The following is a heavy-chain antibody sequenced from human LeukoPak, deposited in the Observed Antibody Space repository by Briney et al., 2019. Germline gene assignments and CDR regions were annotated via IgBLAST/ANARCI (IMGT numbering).Heavy chain of an antibody. CDR3: AKSIGRRDYYYYYGMDV. Sequence: GGSLRLSCAASGFTFSSYGMHWVRQAPGKGLEWVAVISYDGSNKYYADSVKGRFTNSRDNSKNTLYLQMNSLRAEDTAVYYCAKSIGRRDYYYYYGMDVWGQGTTVTVSS. J-gene: IGHJ6*02. CDR2: ISYDGSNK. V-gene: IGHV3-30*18. CDR1: GFTFSSYG.